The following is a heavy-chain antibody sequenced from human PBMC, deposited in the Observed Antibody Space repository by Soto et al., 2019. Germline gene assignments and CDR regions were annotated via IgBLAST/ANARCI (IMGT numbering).Heavy chain of an antibody. CDR2: IDLSDSYT. J-gene: IGHJ6*02. CDR1: GYSFTSYW. CDR3: ASAPSFLAPYYYGMDV. V-gene: IGHV5-10-1*01. Sequence: PGESLKISCKGSGYSFTSYWISWVRQMPGKGLEWMGRIDLSDSYTNYSPSFQGHVTISADKSISTAYLQWSSLKASDTAMYYCASAPSFLAPYYYGMDVWGQGTTVTVSS.